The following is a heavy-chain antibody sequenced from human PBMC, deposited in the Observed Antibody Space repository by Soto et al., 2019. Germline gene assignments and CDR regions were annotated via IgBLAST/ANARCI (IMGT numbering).Heavy chain of an antibody. CDR1: RSPFPSAS. J-gene: IGHJ6*04. V-gene: IGHV1-18*01. CDR2: ISAYNGNP. CDR3: AREGSGGGGNYYYYGMDG. D-gene: IGHD3-16*01. Sequence: WEDPRSPFPSASISWARQAPGQGLEWRGWISAYNGNPNYAQKLQGRVTMTTDTSTSTAYMELRSLRSDDTAVYYCAREGSGGGGNYYYYGMDGWGKGTTV.